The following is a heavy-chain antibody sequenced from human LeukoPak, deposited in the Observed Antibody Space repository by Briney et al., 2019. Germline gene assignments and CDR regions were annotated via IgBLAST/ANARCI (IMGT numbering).Heavy chain of an antibody. CDR3: ARDNGRSLGMDV. J-gene: IGHJ6*02. V-gene: IGHV3-48*01. CDR1: GFTFSSYS. D-gene: IGHD2-8*01. CDR2: ISSSSSSTI. Sequence: PGGSLRLSCAASGFTFSSYSMNWVRQAPGKGLEWVSYISSSSSSTIYYADSVKGRFTISRDNAKNSLYLQMNSLRAEDTAVYYCARDNGRSLGMDVWGQGTTVTVSS.